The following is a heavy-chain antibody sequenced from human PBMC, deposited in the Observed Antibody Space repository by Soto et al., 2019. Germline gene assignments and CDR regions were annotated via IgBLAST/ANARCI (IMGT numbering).Heavy chain of an antibody. Sequence: QVQLVESGGGVVQPGRSLRLSCAASGFTFSSYGMHWVRQAPGKGLEWVAVIWYDGSNKYYADSVKGRFTISRDNSKNTLYLQMNSLRAEDTAVYYCARESEGNAFDIWGQGTMVTVSS. CDR2: IWYDGSNK. J-gene: IGHJ3*02. CDR1: GFTFSSYG. CDR3: ARESEGNAFDI. V-gene: IGHV3-33*01.